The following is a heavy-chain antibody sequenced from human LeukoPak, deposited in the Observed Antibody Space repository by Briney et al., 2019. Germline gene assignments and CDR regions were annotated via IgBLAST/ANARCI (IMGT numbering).Heavy chain of an antibody. CDR3: ARLAWGAATHLDY. V-gene: IGHV4-61*08. CDR2: ISYSGST. D-gene: IGHD1-26*01. Sequence: PSETLSLTCNVSGGSISSGGSRWSWIRQHPGKGLEWIGYISYSGSTNYNPSLKSRVTISVDTSKNQFSLKLSSVTAADTAVYYCARLAWGAATHLDYWGQGTLVTVSS. CDR1: GGSISSGGSR. J-gene: IGHJ4*02.